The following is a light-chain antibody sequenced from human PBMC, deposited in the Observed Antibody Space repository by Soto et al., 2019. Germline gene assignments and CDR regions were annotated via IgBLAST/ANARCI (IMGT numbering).Light chain of an antibody. J-gene: IGLJ1*01. CDR3: QSYDISLHNYV. Sequence: QSALTQPPSVSGAPGQRVSISCTGSTSNIGAPYDVHWYQHLPGTAPKLLIYGDNNRPSGVPDRFSGSTSGTSASLAITRLQAEDEADYYCQSYDISLHNYVFGTGTKVTVL. CDR1: TSNIGAPYD. CDR2: GDN. V-gene: IGLV1-40*01.